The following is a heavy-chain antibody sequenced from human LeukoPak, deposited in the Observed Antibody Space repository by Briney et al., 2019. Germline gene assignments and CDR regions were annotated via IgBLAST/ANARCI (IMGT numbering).Heavy chain of an antibody. Sequence: PSETLSLTCTVSGGSISSGSYYWSWIRQPAGKGLEWNGRNYTSGSTNYNPPLKSRVTISLDTSKNQFSLKLSSVTAADTAVYYCASHQWLASSLDYWGQGTLVTVSS. V-gene: IGHV4-61*02. J-gene: IGHJ4*02. CDR2: NYTSGST. D-gene: IGHD6-19*01. CDR3: ASHQWLASSLDY. CDR1: GGSISSGSYY.